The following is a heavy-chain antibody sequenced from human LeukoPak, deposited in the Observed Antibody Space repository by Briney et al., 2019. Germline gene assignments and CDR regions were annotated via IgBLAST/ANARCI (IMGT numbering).Heavy chain of an antibody. CDR3: ARVDYYYDSSGYSDY. J-gene: IGHJ4*02. CDR1: GGSISSSSYY. D-gene: IGHD3-22*01. V-gene: IGHV4-39*07. CDR2: IYYSGST. Sequence: SETLSLTCTVSGGSISSSSYYWGWIRQPPGKGLEWIGSIYYSGSTYYNPSLKSRVTISVDTSKNQFSLKLSSVTAADTAVYYCARVDYYYDSSGYSDYWGQGTLVTVSS.